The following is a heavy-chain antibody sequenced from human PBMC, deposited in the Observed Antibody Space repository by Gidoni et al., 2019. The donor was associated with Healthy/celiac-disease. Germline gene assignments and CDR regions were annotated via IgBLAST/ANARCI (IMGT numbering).Heavy chain of an antibody. CDR1: GGSISRSSYY. J-gene: IGHJ3*02. V-gene: IGHV4-39*01. Sequence: QLQLQESGPGLVKPSETLSLPCTVSGGSISRSSYYWGWIRQPPGKGLEWIGSIYYSGSTYYNPSLKSRVTISVDTSKNQFSLKLSSVTAADTAEYYCARRIGDYWGDAFDIWGQGTMVTVSS. CDR2: IYYSGST. D-gene: IGHD4-17*01. CDR3: ARRIGDYWGDAFDI.